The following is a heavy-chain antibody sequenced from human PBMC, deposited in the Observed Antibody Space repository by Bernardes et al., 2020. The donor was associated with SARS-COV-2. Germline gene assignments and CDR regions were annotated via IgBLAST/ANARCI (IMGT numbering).Heavy chain of an antibody. J-gene: IGHJ4*02. CDR1: GYTFTSYD. V-gene: IGHV1-8*01. D-gene: IGHD4-4*01. CDR3: ARGVSEYTNYYFDS. Sequence: ASVEVSCKASGYTFTSYDINWVRQATGQGLEWMGWMNPKSGNTGFAQKFQGRVTMTWSTSISTAYMELSSLRSEDTAVYYCARGVSEYTNYYFDSWGQGTLVTVSS. CDR2: MNPKSGNT.